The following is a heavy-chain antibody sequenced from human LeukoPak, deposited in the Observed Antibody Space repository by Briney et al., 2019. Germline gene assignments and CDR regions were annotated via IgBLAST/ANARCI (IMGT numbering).Heavy chain of an antibody. V-gene: IGHV4-34*01. CDR1: GGSFSGYY. CDR3: ARGVGYSYGYRMVFDY. J-gene: IGHJ4*02. D-gene: IGHD5-18*01. CDR2: INHSGST. Sequence: SGTLSLTCAVYGGSFSGYYWSWIRQPPGKGLEWIGEINHSGSTNYNPSLKSRVTISVDTSKNQFSLKLSSVTAADTAVYYCARGVGYSYGYRMVFDYWGQGTLVTVSS.